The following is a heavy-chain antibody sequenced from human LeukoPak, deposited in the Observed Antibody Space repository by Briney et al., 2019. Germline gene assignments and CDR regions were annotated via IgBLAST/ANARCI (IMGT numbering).Heavy chain of an antibody. J-gene: IGHJ4*02. CDR3: ARAERFWSGYYQLNYFDY. CDR1: GGSFSGYY. D-gene: IGHD3-3*01. Sequence: YPSETLSLTCAVYGGSFSGYYWSWIRQPPGKGLEWIGEINHSGSTNYNPSLKSRVTISVDTSKNQFSLKLSSVTAADTAVYYCARAERFWSGYYQLNYFDYWGQGTLVTVSS. CDR2: INHSGST. V-gene: IGHV4-34*01.